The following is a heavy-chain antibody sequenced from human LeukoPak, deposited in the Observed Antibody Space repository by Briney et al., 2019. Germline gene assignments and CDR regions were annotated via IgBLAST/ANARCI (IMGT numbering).Heavy chain of an antibody. CDR2: ISYDGSNK. CDR3: ARESGYSSGWYGAFDI. Sequence: TGGSLRLSCAASGFTFSSYAMSWVRQAPGKGLEWVAVISYDGSNKYYADSVKGRFTISRDNSKNTLYLQMNSLRAEDTAVYYCARESGYSSGWYGAFDIWGQGTMVTVSS. CDR1: GFTFSSYA. D-gene: IGHD6-19*01. V-gene: IGHV3-30-3*01. J-gene: IGHJ3*02.